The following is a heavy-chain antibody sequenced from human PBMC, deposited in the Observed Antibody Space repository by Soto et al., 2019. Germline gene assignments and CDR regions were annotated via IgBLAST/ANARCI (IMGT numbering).Heavy chain of an antibody. CDR3: ARAPPAYYDSSGYDDAFDI. V-gene: IGHV1-69*02. Sequence: QVQLVQSGAEVKKPGSSVKVSCKASGVTFSSYTISWVRQAPGQGLEWMGRIIPILGIANYAQKFQGRVTITADKSTSKAYMELSSLRSDDTAVYYCARAPPAYYDSSGYDDAFDIWGQGTMVTVSS. CDR1: GVTFSSYT. CDR2: IIPILGIA. J-gene: IGHJ3*02. D-gene: IGHD3-22*01.